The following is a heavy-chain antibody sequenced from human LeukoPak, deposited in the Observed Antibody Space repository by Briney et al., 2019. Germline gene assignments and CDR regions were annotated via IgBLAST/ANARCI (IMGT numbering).Heavy chain of an antibody. J-gene: IGHJ4*02. D-gene: IGHD3-10*01. CDR3: ARGYYFASGSLIDY. V-gene: IGHV3-13*04. CDR2: ISPAGHT. Sequence: GGSLRLSCAASGFTFSSHDMHWVRQPTGKGLEWVSTISPAGHTYYADSVKGRFTISREDAENSVYLQTNSLSAGDTAVYYCARGYYFASGSLIDYWGQGIMVTVSS. CDR1: GFTFSSHD.